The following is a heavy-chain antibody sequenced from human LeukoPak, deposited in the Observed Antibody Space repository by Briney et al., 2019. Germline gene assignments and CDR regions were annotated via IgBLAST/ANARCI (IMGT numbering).Heavy chain of an antibody. CDR3: ARGRDSSSSYPGY. CDR1: GFTFSSYS. D-gene: IGHD6-6*01. Sequence: GGSLRLSCAASGFTFSSYSMNWVRQAPGKGLEWVSYISSSSSTIYYADSVKGRFTISRGNVKNSLYLQMNSLRAEDTAVYYCARGRDSSSSYPGYWGQGTLVTVSS. V-gene: IGHV3-48*01. CDR2: ISSSSSTI. J-gene: IGHJ4*02.